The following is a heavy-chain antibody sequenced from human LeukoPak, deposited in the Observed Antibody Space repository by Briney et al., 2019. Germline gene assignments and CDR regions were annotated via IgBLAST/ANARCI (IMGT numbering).Heavy chain of an antibody. J-gene: IGHJ4*02. CDR3: ARGRGSSWYYLDY. CDR1: GGSISSYY. CDR2: IYASGST. Sequence: SETLSLTCTVSGGSISSYYWSWIRQPAGKGLEWIGRIYASGSTNYNPSLKGRVTMSVDTSKNQFSLQLRSVTAADTAVYYCARGRGSSWYYLDYWGQGTLVTVSS. V-gene: IGHV4-4*07. D-gene: IGHD6-13*01.